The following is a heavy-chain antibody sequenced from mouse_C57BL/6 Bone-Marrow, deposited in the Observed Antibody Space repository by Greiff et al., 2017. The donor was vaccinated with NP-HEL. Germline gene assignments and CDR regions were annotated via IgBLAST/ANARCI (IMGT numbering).Heavy chain of an antibody. Sequence: EVQLQQSGPGLVKPSQSLSLTCSVTGYSITSGYYWNWIRQFPGNKLECMGYISYDGSNNYNPSLKNRISITRDTSKNQFFLKLNSVTTEDTATYYCATYYSNYTWFAYWGQGTLVTVSA. CDR1: GYSITSGYY. V-gene: IGHV3-6*01. CDR3: ATYYSNYTWFAY. J-gene: IGHJ3*01. CDR2: ISYDGSN. D-gene: IGHD2-5*01.